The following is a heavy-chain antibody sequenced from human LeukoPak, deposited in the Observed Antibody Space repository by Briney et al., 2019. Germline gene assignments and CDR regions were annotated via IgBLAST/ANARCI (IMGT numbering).Heavy chain of an antibody. J-gene: IGHJ4*02. D-gene: IGHD2-15*01. V-gene: IGHV3-7*01. CDR2: IKQDGSEK. CDR3: ARDRLARYSPFDY. CDR1: GFTFSSYS. Sequence: GGSLRLSCAASGFTFSSYSMNWVRQAPGKGLEWVANIKQDGSEKYYVDSVKGRFTISRDNAKNSLYLQMNSLRAEDTAVYYCARDRLARYSPFDYWGQGTLDTVSS.